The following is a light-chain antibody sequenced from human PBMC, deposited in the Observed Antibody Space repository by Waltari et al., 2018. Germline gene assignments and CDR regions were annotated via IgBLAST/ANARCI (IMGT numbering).Light chain of an antibody. CDR3: QSYDISLSVV. Sequence: QSVLTPPPSVSGAPGQRVTISCTGSGSNIGAGYDVPWYQQLPRAAPKLLIYGSSSRPLGVPDRFFGSTSGTSASLAITGLQAEDEADYYCQSYDISLSVVFGGGTKLTVL. CDR1: GSNIGAGYD. V-gene: IGLV1-40*01. J-gene: IGLJ3*02. CDR2: GSS.